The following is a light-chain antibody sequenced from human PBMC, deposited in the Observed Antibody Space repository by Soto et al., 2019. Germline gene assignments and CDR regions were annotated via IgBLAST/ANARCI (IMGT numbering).Light chain of an antibody. CDR3: QQTYTSVAT. J-gene: IGKJ1*01. CDR2: AAS. V-gene: IGKV1-39*01. Sequence: DIQVTQSPSSLSASVGDSVTLSCQTSQRVDSYIHWYQHQSGKPPKLLIYAASTLQDGVPSRFSGGGSGTAFSLIITVLQPGDSATYYCQQTYTSVATFGQGTKL. CDR1: QRVDSY.